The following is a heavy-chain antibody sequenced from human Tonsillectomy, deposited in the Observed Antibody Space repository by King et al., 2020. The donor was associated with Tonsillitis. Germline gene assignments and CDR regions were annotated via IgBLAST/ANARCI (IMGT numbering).Heavy chain of an antibody. CDR3: AGPSMVNERFFLMDV. V-gene: IGHV4-34*01. D-gene: IGHD5-18*01. CDR1: GGSFSGYY. Sequence: VQLQQWGAGLLKPSETLSLTCAVYGGSFSGYYWSWIRQPPGKGLEWIGEINHSGSTNYKPSLKSRVTISVDTSKNQFSLKLSSVTAADTAVYYCAGPSMVNERFFLMDVWRQGTTVIVSS. CDR2: INHSGST. J-gene: IGHJ6*02.